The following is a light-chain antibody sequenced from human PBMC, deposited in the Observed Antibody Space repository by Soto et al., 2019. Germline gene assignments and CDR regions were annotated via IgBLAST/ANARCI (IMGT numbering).Light chain of an antibody. V-gene: IGKV3-11*01. CDR2: DAS. CDR3: QQRSNWPPVT. J-gene: IGKJ4*01. CDR1: QSVSSY. Sequence: EIVLTQSPATLSLSPGEIATLSCRASQSVSSYLAWYQQKPGQAPRLLIYDASNRATGIPARFSGSGSGTDFTLTISNLEPEDFAIYYCQQRSNWPPVTFGGGTKVEIK.